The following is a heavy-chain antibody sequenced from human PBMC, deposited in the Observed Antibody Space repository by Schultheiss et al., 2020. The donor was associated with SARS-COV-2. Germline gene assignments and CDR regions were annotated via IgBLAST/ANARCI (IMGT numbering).Heavy chain of an antibody. Sequence: SETLSLTCTVSGGSINRAGYYWSWIRQHPGKGLEWIGYTYYSGDTHYNPSLKSRATISVDTAKNQFSLQLSSVTAADTAVYYCARYYYDGTGDNWFDPWGQGIQVTVSS. D-gene: IGHD3-3*01. J-gene: IGHJ5*02. CDR1: GGSINRAGYY. V-gene: IGHV4-30-4*01. CDR3: ARYYYDGTGDNWFDP. CDR2: TYYSGDT.